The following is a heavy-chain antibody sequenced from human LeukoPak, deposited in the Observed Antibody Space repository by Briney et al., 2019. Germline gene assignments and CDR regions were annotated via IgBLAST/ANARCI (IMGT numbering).Heavy chain of an antibody. J-gene: IGHJ4*02. CDR2: INPNSGGT. V-gene: IGHV1-2*02. CDR3: ARGTSYSSSSAVVDY. Sequence: ASMKVSCKASGYTFTGYYMHWVRQAPGQGLEWMGWINPNSGGTNYAQKFQGRVTMTRDTSISTAYMELSRLRSDDTAVYYCARGTSYSSSSAVVDYWGQGTLVTVSS. D-gene: IGHD6-6*01. CDR1: GYTFTGYY.